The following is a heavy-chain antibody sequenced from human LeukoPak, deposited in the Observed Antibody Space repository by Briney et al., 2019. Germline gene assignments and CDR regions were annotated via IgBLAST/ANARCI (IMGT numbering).Heavy chain of an antibody. Sequence: LGESLKISCKISGYRLTNNWIGWVRRVPGKGLEWMGLIYPGYSDAKYSPSFQGQVTLSVDTSISTAYLQLGGLRASDTAIYYCVRFALSSSLDHWGQGTLVTVSS. J-gene: IGHJ5*02. D-gene: IGHD6-13*01. CDR2: IYPGYSDA. CDR3: VRFALSSSLDH. CDR1: GYRLTNNW. V-gene: IGHV5-51*01.